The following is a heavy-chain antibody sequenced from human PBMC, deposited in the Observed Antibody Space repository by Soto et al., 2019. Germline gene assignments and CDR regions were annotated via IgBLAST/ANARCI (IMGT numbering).Heavy chain of an antibody. CDR2: ISPNSGGT. CDR1: GYTFTGYY. J-gene: IGHJ4*02. CDR3: ARVIYYDSSGYYYVEYFDY. D-gene: IGHD3-22*01. Sequence: ASVKVSCKASGYTFTGYYMHWVRQAPGQGLEWMGWISPNSGGTNYAQKFQGRVTMTRDTSISTAYMELSRLRSDDTAAYYCARVIYYDSSGYYYVEYFDYWGQGTLVTVSS. V-gene: IGHV1-2*02.